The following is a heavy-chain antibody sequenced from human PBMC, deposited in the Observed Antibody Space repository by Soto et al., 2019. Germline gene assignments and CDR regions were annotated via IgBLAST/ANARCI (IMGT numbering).Heavy chain of an antibody. CDR2: VYNSGST. Sequence: SETLSLTCTVSGGSISSNYWTWIRQPPGEGLEWIGYVYNSGSTNYNPSLKSRVTISEDTSKSQFSLKVNSMTAADTAVYYCARYRREAVAGYTLDNWGQGILVTVSS. CDR1: GGSISSNY. CDR3: ARYRREAVAGYTLDN. J-gene: IGHJ4*02. D-gene: IGHD6-13*01. V-gene: IGHV4-59*01.